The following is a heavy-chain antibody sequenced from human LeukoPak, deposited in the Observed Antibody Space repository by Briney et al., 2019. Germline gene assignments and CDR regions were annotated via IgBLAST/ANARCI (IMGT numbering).Heavy chain of an antibody. CDR3: AKVLPDNYYYYMGV. J-gene: IGHJ6*03. D-gene: IGHD1-26*01. CDR1: GFTFSSYA. Sequence: GGSLRLSCAASGFTFSSYALSGVRQAPGKGLEGVSAISSSGGSTYYADSVKGRFTISRDNSKNTLYLQMNSLRAEDTAVYYCAKVLPDNYYYYMGVWGKGITVTVSS. CDR2: ISSSGGST. V-gene: IGHV3-23*01.